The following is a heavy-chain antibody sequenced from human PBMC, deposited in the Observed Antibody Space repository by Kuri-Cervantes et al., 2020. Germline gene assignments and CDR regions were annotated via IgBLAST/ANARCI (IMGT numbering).Heavy chain of an antibody. CDR3: AREEGNGGFGGGLDY. Sequence: LRLSCTVSGGSISSGDYYWSWIRQPPGKGLEWIGYIYYSGSTYYNPSLKSRVTISVDTSKNQFSLKLSSVTAADTAVYYCAREEGNGGFGGGLDYWGQGTLVTVSS. D-gene: IGHD3-10*01. CDR1: GGSISSGDYY. CDR2: IYYSGST. J-gene: IGHJ4*02. V-gene: IGHV4-30-4*01.